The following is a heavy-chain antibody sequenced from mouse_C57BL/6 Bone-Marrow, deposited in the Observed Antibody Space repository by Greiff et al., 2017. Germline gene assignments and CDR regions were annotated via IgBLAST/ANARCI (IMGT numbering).Heavy chain of an antibody. D-gene: IGHD2-2*01. V-gene: IGHV14-4*01. CDR3: TLLWLLRYFDV. Sequence: SGAELVRPGASVKLSCTASGFNIKDDYMHWVKQRPEQGLEWIGWIDPENGDTEYASKFQGKATITADTSSNTAYLQLSSLTSEDTAVYYCTLLWLLRYFDVWGTGTTVTVSS. CDR2: IDPENGDT. J-gene: IGHJ1*03. CDR1: GFNIKDDY.